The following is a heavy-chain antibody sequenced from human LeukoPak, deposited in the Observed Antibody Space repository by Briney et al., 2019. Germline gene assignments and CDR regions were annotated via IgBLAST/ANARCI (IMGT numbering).Heavy chain of an antibody. V-gene: IGHV3-33*01. D-gene: IGHD2-2*01. J-gene: IGHJ5*02. CDR1: GFTFSSYG. CDR3: ARADFVVVPAANWFDP. CDR2: IWYDGSNK. Sequence: GSLRLSCAASGFTFSSYGMHWVRQAPGKGLEWVAVIWYDGSNKYYADSVKGRFTISRDNSKNTLYLQMNSLRAEDTAVYYCARADFVVVPAANWFDPWGQGTLVTVSS.